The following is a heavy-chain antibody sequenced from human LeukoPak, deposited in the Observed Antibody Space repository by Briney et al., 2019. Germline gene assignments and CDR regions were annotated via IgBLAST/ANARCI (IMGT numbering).Heavy chain of an antibody. CDR2: FSGSGGSI. Sequence: GGSLRLSCAASGFTFYSYAMNWVRQTPGKGLEWVSTFSGSGGSIYYADSVKGRFTISRDNSKNTLYLQMNILRAEDTAVYYCARSFGYGVDAFDIWGQGTMVTVSS. V-gene: IGHV3-23*01. D-gene: IGHD5-18*01. J-gene: IGHJ3*02. CDR3: ARSFGYGVDAFDI. CDR1: GFTFYSYA.